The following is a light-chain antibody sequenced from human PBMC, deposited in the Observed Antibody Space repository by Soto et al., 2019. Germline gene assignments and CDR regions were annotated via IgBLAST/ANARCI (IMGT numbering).Light chain of an antibody. J-gene: IGKJ4*01. V-gene: IGKV1-5*01. Sequence: DIQMTQSPSTLSASVGVRVTITCRASQSIKNWLAWYQQKPGTAPKFLIYDASTLESGVPSRFSGSGSGTEFTLTISSLQADDFATYFCQQYDDYPLTFGGGTKVEIK. CDR3: QQYDDYPLT. CDR1: QSIKNW. CDR2: DAS.